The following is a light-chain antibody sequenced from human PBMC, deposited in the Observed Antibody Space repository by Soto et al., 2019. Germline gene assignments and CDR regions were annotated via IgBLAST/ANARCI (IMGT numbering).Light chain of an antibody. Sequence: QSALTQPPSASGTPGQRVTLSCSGSSSNIGYNAVNWYQQLPGTAPKLLMHGNSQRPSGVPDRFSGSKSGTSASLAISGLQAEDEADYYCQSYDTSLSGYVFGTGTKVTVL. CDR2: GNS. CDR3: QSYDTSLSGYV. CDR1: SSNIGYNA. V-gene: IGLV1-44*01. J-gene: IGLJ1*01.